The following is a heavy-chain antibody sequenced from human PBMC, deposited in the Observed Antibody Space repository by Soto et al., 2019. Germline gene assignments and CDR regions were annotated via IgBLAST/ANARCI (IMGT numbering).Heavy chain of an antibody. CDR1: GFTFSSYS. J-gene: IGHJ4*02. Sequence: PGGSLRLSCAASGFTFSSYSMNWVRQAPGKGLEWVSYISSSSSTIYYADSVKGRFTISRDNAKNSLYLQMNSLRDEDTAVYYCAREIRYYYDSSGRRPFDYWGQGTLVTVSS. CDR3: AREIRYYYDSSGRRPFDY. CDR2: ISSSSSTI. V-gene: IGHV3-48*02. D-gene: IGHD3-22*01.